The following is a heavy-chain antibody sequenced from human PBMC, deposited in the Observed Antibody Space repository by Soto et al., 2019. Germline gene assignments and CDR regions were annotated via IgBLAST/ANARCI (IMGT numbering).Heavy chain of an antibody. CDR2: ISYDGSNK. Sequence: SLRLSCAASGFTFSSYGMHWVRQAPGKGLEWVAVISYDGSNKYYADSVKGRFTISRDNSKNTLYLQMNSLRAEDTAVYYCAKPGQLGIYYFDYWGPGTLVTVSS. CDR3: AKPGQLGIYYFDY. CDR1: GFTFSSYG. D-gene: IGHD7-27*01. V-gene: IGHV3-30*18. J-gene: IGHJ4*02.